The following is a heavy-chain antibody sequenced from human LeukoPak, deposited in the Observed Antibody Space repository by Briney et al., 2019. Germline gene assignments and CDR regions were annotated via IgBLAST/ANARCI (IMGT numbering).Heavy chain of an antibody. CDR1: GFTFSSYS. D-gene: IGHD3-16*01. J-gene: IGHJ4*02. CDR2: ISSSSSTI. CDR3: ARDPSRFTSVDRPYDY. Sequence: GGSLRLSCAASGFTFSSYSMNWVRQAPGKGLEWVSYISSSSSTICYADSVKGRFTISRDNAKNSLYLQMNSLRAEDTAVYYCARDPSRFTSVDRPYDYWGQGTLVTVSS. V-gene: IGHV3-48*01.